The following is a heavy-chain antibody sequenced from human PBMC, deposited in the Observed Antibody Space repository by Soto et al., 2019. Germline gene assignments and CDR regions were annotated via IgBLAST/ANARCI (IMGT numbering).Heavy chain of an antibody. V-gene: IGHV3-30*18. CDR3: AKEVRYCSGGSCAYYFDN. CDR2: ISYDGSNK. Sequence: QVQLVESGGGVVQPGRSLRLSCAASGFTFSSYGMHLVRQAPGKGLEWVAVISYDGSNKYYADSVKGRFTISRDNSKNTLYLQMNSLRAEDTAVYYCAKEVRYCSGGSCAYYFDNWGQGTLVTVSS. CDR1: GFTFSSYG. D-gene: IGHD2-15*01. J-gene: IGHJ4*02.